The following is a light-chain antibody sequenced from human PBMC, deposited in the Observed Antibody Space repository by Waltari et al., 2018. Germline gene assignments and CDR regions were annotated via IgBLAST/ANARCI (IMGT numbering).Light chain of an antibody. CDR1: QSLVYMDGISY. V-gene: IGKV2-30*01. J-gene: IGKJ5*01. Sequence: DVGLTQSPLSLPVTLGQPASISCRSSQSLVYMDGISYLNWFHQRPGQAPRRLIYKVSIRDSGAPDRFSGSGSGTEFTLMISSVEADDVGVYFCMQATHWPVTFGQGTRLE. CDR2: KVS. CDR3: MQATHWPVT.